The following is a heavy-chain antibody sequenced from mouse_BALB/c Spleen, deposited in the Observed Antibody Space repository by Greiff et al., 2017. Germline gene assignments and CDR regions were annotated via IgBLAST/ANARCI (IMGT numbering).Heavy chain of an antibody. V-gene: IGHV5-12-2*01. D-gene: IGHD2-1*01. Sequence: DVQLVESGGGLVQPGGSLKLSCAASGFTFSSYTMSWVRQTPEKSLEWVAYISNGGGSTYYPDTGKGRFTISRDNDKNTLYLQMSSLKSEDTAMYYCARAGNWNFDYWGQGTTLTVSS. J-gene: IGHJ2*01. CDR2: ISNGGGST. CDR1: GFTFSSYT. CDR3: ARAGNWNFDY.